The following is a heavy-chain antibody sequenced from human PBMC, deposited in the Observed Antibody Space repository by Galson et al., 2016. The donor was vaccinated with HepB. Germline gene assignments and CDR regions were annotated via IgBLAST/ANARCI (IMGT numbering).Heavy chain of an antibody. CDR2: NYYSGST. Sequence: ETLSLTCTVSGGSISNYYWSWIRQPPGEGLEWIGYNYYSGSTRYNPPLKSRVTISVDTSKNQFSLKLSSVTAADTAVYYCARGGYSPMDVWGQGTTVTVSS. D-gene: IGHD2-15*01. CDR1: GGSISNYY. CDR3: ARGGYSPMDV. J-gene: IGHJ6*02. V-gene: IGHV4-59*01.